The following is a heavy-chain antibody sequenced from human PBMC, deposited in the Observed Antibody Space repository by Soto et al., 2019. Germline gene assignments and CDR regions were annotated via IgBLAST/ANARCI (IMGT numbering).Heavy chain of an antibody. CDR2: ISTSSSTI. CDR1: GFTFSSYS. J-gene: IGHJ5*02. D-gene: IGHD3-16*01. V-gene: IGHV3-48*01. Sequence: EVQLVESGGGLVQPGGSLRLSCAASGFTFSSYSMNWVRQAPGKGLAWVSYISTSSSTIYYADSVKGRFTISRDNARKSLYLQMNSLRAEDTAVYYCARDLWGVGVPGPWGQGTLVTVSS. CDR3: ARDLWGVGVPGP.